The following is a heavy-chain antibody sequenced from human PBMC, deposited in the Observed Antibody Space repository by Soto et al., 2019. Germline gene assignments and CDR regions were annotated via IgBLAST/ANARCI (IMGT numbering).Heavy chain of an antibody. V-gene: IGHV3-21*01. D-gene: IGHD2-21*01. CDR3: ARNRRIAVEMDV. Sequence: ETLSLTCTVSGGSVSSESHYWSWLRQTPGKGLEWVSSIASRSNYIYYADSLKGRFTVSRDNARNSLYLQVDNLRAEDTAVYYCARNRRIAVEMDVWGQGTTVTVSS. J-gene: IGHJ6*02. CDR2: IASRSNYI. CDR1: GGSVSSESHY.